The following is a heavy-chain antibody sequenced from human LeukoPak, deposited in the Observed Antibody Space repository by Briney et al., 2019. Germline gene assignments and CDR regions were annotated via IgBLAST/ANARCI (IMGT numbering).Heavy chain of an antibody. V-gene: IGHV4-59*08. CDR2: TYYSGST. Sequence: SETLSLTCTVSGGSISSYYWSWIRQPPGKGLEWIGYTYYSGSTNYNPSLKSRVTISVDTSKNQFSLKLSSVTAADTAVYYCARHKPVNYYYGMDVWGQGTTVTVSS. CDR3: ARHKPVNYYYGMDV. CDR1: GGSISSYY. J-gene: IGHJ6*02.